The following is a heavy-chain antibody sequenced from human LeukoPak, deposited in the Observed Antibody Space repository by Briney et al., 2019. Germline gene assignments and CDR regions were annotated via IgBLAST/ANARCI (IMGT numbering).Heavy chain of an antibody. CDR2: IYYTGDT. Sequence: SETLSLTCTVSGGSISTYYWSWIRQPPGKGLEWIGYIYYTGDTNYNPSLKSRVTTSVDTSKNQFSLKLSSVTAADTAVYYCAGHSFSGYYYYWGQGTLVTVSS. CDR1: GGSISTYY. D-gene: IGHD3-22*01. CDR3: AGHSFSGYYYY. V-gene: IGHV4-59*08. J-gene: IGHJ4*02.